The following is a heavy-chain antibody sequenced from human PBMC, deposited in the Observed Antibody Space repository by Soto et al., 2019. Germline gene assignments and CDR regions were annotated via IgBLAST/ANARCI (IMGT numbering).Heavy chain of an antibody. CDR3: AKTHYDYVWGSYRPDAFDI. D-gene: IGHD3-16*02. CDR1: GGSISNSSYY. CDR2: IYYSGST. J-gene: IGHJ3*02. V-gene: IGHV4-39*01. Sequence: SETLSLTCIVSGGSISNSSYYLGWIRHPPGKGLEWVGSIYYSGSTYDNPSLKSRVTISVDTSKNQISLKLSSVTAADTAVYYCAKTHYDYVWGSYRPDAFDIWGQGTMVTVSS.